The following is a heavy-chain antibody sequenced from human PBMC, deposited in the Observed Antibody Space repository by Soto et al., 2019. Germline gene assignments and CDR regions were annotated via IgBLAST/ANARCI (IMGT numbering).Heavy chain of an antibody. CDR1: GFTFSSYG. CDR2: IWYDGSNK. Sequence: QVQLVESGGGVVQPGRSLRLSCAASGFTFSSYGMHWVRQAPGKGLERVAVIWYDGSNKYYADSVKGRFTISRDNSKNTLYLQMNSLRAEDTAVYYCARDPAIFGVVIGYMDVWGKGTTVTVSS. J-gene: IGHJ6*03. CDR3: ARDPAIFGVVIGYMDV. D-gene: IGHD3-3*01. V-gene: IGHV3-33*01.